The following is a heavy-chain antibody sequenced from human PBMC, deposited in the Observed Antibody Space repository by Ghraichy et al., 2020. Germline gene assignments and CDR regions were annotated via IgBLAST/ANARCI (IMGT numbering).Heavy chain of an antibody. Sequence: SCAASGFTFSSYAMSWVRQAPGKGLEWVSAISGSGGSTYYADSVKGRFTISRDNSKNTLYLQMNSLRAEDTAVYYCAKERRDAYYYDSRGAFDIWGQGTMVTVSS. CDR2: ISGSGGST. CDR3: AKERRDAYYYDSRGAFDI. CDR1: GFTFSSYA. D-gene: IGHD3-22*01. V-gene: IGHV3-23*01. J-gene: IGHJ3*02.